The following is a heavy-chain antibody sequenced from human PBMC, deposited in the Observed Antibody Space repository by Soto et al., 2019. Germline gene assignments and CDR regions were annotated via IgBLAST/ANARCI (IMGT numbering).Heavy chain of an antibody. CDR2: IHYSGST. D-gene: IGHD6-13*01. V-gene: IGHV4-30-4*01. J-gene: IGHJ4*02. CDR3: ARDRVISAAGTGFDY. Sequence: PSETLSLTCTVSGGSISSDDYYWSWIRQPPGKGLEWLGYIHYSGSTYYKASLKSRLTISVDTSKNRLSLKLRSVTAADTAVYYCARDRVISAAGTGFDYWGLGTLVTSPQ. CDR1: GGSISSDDYY.